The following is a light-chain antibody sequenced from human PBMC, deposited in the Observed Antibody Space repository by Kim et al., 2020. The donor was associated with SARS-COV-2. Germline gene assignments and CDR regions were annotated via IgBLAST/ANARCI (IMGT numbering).Light chain of an antibody. J-gene: IGKJ2*01. V-gene: IGKV3-20*01. Sequence: WSPGDRATLSCRASQSVSSNYLGWYQQKPGQAPRLLIYGASIRGTGIPDRFSGSGSGTDFTLTISRLEPEDFAVYYCHQYSSSPYTFGQGTKLEIK. CDR2: GAS. CDR1: QSVSSNY. CDR3: HQYSSSPYT.